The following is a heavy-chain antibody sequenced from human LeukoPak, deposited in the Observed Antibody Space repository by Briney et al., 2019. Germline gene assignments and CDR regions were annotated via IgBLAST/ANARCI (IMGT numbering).Heavy chain of an antibody. V-gene: IGHV1-46*03. J-gene: IGHJ4*02. Sequence: GASVKVSCKASGYTFTRYYMHWVRQAPGQGLEWMGIINPSGGSTSYAQKFQGRVTMTSDTSTSTVYIELSSLRSEDTAVYYCAREGDSRGTDFEYWGQGDLVTVSS. D-gene: IGHD3-22*01. CDR1: GYTFTRYY. CDR3: AREGDSRGTDFEY. CDR2: INPSGGST.